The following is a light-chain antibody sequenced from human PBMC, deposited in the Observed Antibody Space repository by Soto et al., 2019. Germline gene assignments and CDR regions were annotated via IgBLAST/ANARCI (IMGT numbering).Light chain of an antibody. CDR1: SGHNTYT. J-gene: IGLJ7*01. CDR3: EIWDSNTHTV. V-gene: IGLV4-60*03. Sequence: QPVLTQSSSASASLGSSVKLTCTLSSGHNTYTIAWHQQQPGKAPRYLMKLERSGSYDKGSGVPDRFSGSSSGADRYLTISNLQSEDEADYYCEIWDSNTHTVFGGGTQLTVL. CDR2: LERSGSY.